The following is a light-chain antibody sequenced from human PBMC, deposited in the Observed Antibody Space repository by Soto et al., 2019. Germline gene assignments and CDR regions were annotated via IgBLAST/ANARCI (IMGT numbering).Light chain of an antibody. CDR1: SGHMSYI. J-gene: IGLJ3*02. Sequence: QSVLTQSSSASASLGSSVKLTYTLTSGHMSYISAWHQQQPGKAPRSLMKLERSGSYNKRSGVPDRFSGSSSGADRQFNIFNLQSEDEADYYCETGDSNTHVFGGGTKLTVL. CDR3: ETGDSNTHV. V-gene: IGLV4-60*03. CDR2: LERSGSY.